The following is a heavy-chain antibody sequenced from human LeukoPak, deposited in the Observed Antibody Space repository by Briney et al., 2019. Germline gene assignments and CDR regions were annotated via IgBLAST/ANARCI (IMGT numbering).Heavy chain of an antibody. CDR1: GFTFSRYS. Sequence: GGSLRLSCAASGFTFSRYSMNWVRQAPGKGLEWVSSITSSSSYIYYADSVKGRFTISRDNAKNSLYLQMNSPRAEDTAVYYCAREETGTPDYWGQGTLVTVSS. J-gene: IGHJ4*02. CDR2: ITSSSSYI. D-gene: IGHD1-1*01. V-gene: IGHV3-21*01. CDR3: AREETGTPDY.